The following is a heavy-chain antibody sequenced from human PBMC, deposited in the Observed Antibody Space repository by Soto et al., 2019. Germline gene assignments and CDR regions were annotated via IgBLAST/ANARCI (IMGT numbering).Heavy chain of an antibody. V-gene: IGHV1-69*01. J-gene: IGHJ3*02. CDR1: GGTFSSYA. Sequence: QVQLVQSGAEVKKPGSSVKVSCKASGGTFSSYAISWVRQAPGQGLEWMGGIIPIFGTANYAQKFQGRVTITADESTSTAYMEPSSLRSEDTAVYYCARGANYYDSSGYPSLDIWGQGTMVTVSS. D-gene: IGHD3-22*01. CDR3: ARGANYYDSSGYPSLDI. CDR2: IIPIFGTA.